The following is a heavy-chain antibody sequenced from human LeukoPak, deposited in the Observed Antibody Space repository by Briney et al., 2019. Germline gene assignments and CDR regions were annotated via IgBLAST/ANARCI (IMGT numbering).Heavy chain of an antibody. V-gene: IGHV1-8*01. CDR1: GYTFTSYD. CDR3: ARVGTMVRGVIITYYYYYYMDV. D-gene: IGHD3-10*01. CDR2: MNPNSGNT. J-gene: IGHJ6*03. Sequence: ASVKVSFKASGYTFTSYDINWVRQATGQGLEWMGWMNPNSGNTGYAQKFQGRVTMTRNTSISTAYMELSSLRSEDTAVYYCARVGTMVRGVIITYYYYYYMDVWGKGTTVTISS.